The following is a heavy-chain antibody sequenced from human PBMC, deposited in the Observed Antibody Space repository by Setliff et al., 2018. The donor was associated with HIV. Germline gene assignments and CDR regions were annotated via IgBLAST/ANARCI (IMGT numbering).Heavy chain of an antibody. CDR1: GYTFNDNY. CDR3: ARGADHFDTSGYYSFFDP. Sequence: ASVKVSCKASGYTFNDNYIHWVRQAPGQGLEWMGRISPDIGDTNYAQMFHGRVTMTRDTSISTAYMELSSLKSDDTAVYYCARGADHFDTSGYYSFFDPWGQGTLGT. D-gene: IGHD3-22*01. CDR2: ISPDIGDT. V-gene: IGHV1-2*06. J-gene: IGHJ5*02.